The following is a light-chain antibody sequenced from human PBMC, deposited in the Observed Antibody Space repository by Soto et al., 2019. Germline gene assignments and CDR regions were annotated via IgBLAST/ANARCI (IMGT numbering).Light chain of an antibody. CDR2: VAS. V-gene: IGKV1-9*01. CDR3: QQDNNYPLT. CDR1: QGISRY. J-gene: IGKJ4*01. Sequence: DIQLTQSPSFLSASVGDRVTITCRASQGISRYLAWYQQKPVKAPKLLIYVASTLQSGVPSRFSGSGSGTEFTLTISSLQPEDFATYYCQQDNNYPLTFGGGTKVEIK.